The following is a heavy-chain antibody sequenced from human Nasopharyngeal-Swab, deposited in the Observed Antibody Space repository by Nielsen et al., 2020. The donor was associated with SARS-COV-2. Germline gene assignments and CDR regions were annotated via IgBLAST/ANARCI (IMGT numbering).Heavy chain of an antibody. J-gene: IGHJ4*02. CDR2: IEPSDSYT. CDR3: AHQGVTGTTGGFDY. CDR1: GYSFTSYW. Sequence: KVSCKGSGYSFTSYWLSWVRQMPGKGLEWMGRIEPSDSYTNYSPSFQGHVTISADKSISTAYLQWSSLKASDTAMYYCAHQGVTGTTGGFDYWGQGTLVTVSS. V-gene: IGHV5-10-1*01. D-gene: IGHD1-7*01.